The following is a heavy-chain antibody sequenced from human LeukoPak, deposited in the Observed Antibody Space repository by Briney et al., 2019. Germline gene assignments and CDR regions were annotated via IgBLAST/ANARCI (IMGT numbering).Heavy chain of an antibody. CDR1: GGTFSSYA. V-gene: IGHV1-69*04. D-gene: IGHD4-23*01. CDR3: ARDGGNSGWFDP. Sequence: SVKVSCKASGGTFSSYAISWVRQAPGQGLEWMGRIIPILGIANYAQKFQGRVTITADKSTSTAYMELSSLRSEDTAVYYCARDGGNSGWFDPWGQGTLVTVSS. J-gene: IGHJ5*02. CDR2: IIPILGIA.